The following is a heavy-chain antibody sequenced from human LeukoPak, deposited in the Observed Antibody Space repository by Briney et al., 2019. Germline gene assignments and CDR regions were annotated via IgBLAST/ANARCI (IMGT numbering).Heavy chain of an antibody. V-gene: IGHV3-23*01. J-gene: IGHJ6*02. CDR1: GFTFSSYA. Sequence: GSLRLSCAASGFTFSSYAMSWVRQAPGKGLEWVSAISGSGGSTYYADSVKGRFTISRDNSKNTLYLQMNSLRAEDTAVYYCAKAPNIVVVPAFRMDVWGQGTTVTVSS. CDR3: AKAPNIVVVPAFRMDV. D-gene: IGHD2-2*01. CDR2: ISGSGGST.